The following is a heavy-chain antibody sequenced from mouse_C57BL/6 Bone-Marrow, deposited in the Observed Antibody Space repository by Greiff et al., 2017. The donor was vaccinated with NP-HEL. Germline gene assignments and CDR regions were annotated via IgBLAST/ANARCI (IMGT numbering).Heavy chain of an antibody. J-gene: IGHJ2*01. D-gene: IGHD2-1*01. CDR2: INPNNGGT. Sequence: EVQLQQSGPELVKPGASVKISCKASGYTFTDYYMNWVKQSHGKSLEWIGDINPNNGGTSYNQKFKGKATLTVDKSSSTAYMELRSLTSEDSGVYYCARGKDGNYNYWGQGTTLTVSS. V-gene: IGHV1-26*01. CDR3: ARGKDGNYNY. CDR1: GYTFTDYY.